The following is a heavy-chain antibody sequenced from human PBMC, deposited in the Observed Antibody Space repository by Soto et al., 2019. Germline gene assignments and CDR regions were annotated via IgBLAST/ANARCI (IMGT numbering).Heavy chain of an antibody. V-gene: IGHV1-18*01. D-gene: IGHD4-4*01. J-gene: IGHJ5*02. CDR2: ISAYNGNT. Sequence: GASVKVSCKASGYTFTSYGISWVRQAPGQGLEWMGWISAYNGNTNYAQKLQGRVTMTTDTSTSTAYMELRSLRSDDTAVYYCARDNTYSNYGMDWFDPWGQGTLVTVSS. CDR3: ARDNTYSNYGMDWFDP. CDR1: GYTFTSYG.